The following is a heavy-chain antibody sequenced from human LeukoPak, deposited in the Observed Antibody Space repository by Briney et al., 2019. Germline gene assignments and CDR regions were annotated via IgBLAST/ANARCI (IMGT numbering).Heavy chain of an antibody. J-gene: IGHJ4*02. CDR2: ISGSGPTI. D-gene: IGHD2-15*01. CDR1: GFTFSDYY. Sequence: GGSLRLSCAASGFTFSDYYMSWIRQAPGKGLEWVSYISGSGPTIFYADSVKGRFTISRDNAKNSLYLQMNSLRAEDTAVYYCARGGVVSPLDYWGQGTLVTVSS. CDR3: ARGGVVSPLDY. V-gene: IGHV3-11*04.